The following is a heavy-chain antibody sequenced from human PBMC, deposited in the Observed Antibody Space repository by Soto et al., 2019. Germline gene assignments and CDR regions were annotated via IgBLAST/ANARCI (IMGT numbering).Heavy chain of an antibody. CDR1: GFTFSSYS. D-gene: IGHD2-2*02. CDR2: ISSSSSYI. Sequence: EVQLVESGGGLVKPGGSLRLSCAASGFTFSSYSMNWVRQAPGKGLEWVSSISSSSSYIYYADSVKGRFTISRDNAKNSLYLQMISLRAEDTAVYYCAREEDCSSTSCYTGYWVQGTLVTVSS. J-gene: IGHJ4*02. CDR3: AREEDCSSTSCYTGY. V-gene: IGHV3-21*01.